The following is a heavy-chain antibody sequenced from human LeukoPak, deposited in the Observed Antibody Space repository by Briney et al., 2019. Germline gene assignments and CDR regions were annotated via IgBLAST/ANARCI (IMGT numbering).Heavy chain of an antibody. CDR3: ARHPTAGEEGAFDI. CDR1: GYSFTSYW. CDR2: IYPGDSDT. V-gene: IGHV5-51*01. D-gene: IGHD7-27*01. Sequence: GESLKISCNGSGYSFTSYWIGWVRQMPGKGLEWMGIIYPGDSDTTYSPSFQGQVTISADKSISTAYLQCSSLKASDTAMYYCARHPTAGEEGAFDIWGQGTMVTVSS. J-gene: IGHJ3*02.